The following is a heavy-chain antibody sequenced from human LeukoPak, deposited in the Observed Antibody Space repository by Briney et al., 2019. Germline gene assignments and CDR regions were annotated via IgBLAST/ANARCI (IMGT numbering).Heavy chain of an antibody. J-gene: IGHJ4*02. V-gene: IGHV3-30*02. CDR3: AKDFPRKIAKPL. CDR1: GFTFSSYG. D-gene: IGHD1-14*01. Sequence: GGSLRLSCAASGFTFSSYGMHWVRQAPGKGLEWVAFIRYDGSNKYYADSVKGRFTISRDNSKNTLYLQMNSLRAEDTVVYYCAKDFPRKIAKPLWGQGTLVTVSS. CDR2: IRYDGSNK.